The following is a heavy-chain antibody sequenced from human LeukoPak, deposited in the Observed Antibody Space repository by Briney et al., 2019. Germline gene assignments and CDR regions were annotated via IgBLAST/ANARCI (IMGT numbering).Heavy chain of an antibody. D-gene: IGHD3-16*01. J-gene: IGHJ4*02. CDR3: ARDRGILDY. CDR1: GFTFSSYE. Sequence: PGGSLRLSCVASGFTFSSYEMNWVRQAPGKGLEWVSYISSSGSTMYYADSVKGRFTISRDNAKNSLYLQMNSLGAEDTAVYYCARDRGILDYWGQGTLVTVSS. CDR2: ISSSGSTM. V-gene: IGHV3-48*03.